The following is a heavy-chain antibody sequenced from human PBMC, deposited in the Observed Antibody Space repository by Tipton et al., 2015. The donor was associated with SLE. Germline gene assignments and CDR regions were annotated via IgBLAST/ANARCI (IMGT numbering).Heavy chain of an antibody. V-gene: IGHV4-59*01. Sequence: TLSLTCTVSGGSISSYYWSWIRQPPGKGLEWIGYIYYSGSTTYNPSLKSRLTISVDTSKNQFSLELDSVTAADTAVYYCARDFWSGYGSFDYWGQGALVTVSS. D-gene: IGHD3-3*01. CDR2: IYYSGST. CDR1: GGSISSYY. CDR3: ARDFWSGYGSFDY. J-gene: IGHJ4*02.